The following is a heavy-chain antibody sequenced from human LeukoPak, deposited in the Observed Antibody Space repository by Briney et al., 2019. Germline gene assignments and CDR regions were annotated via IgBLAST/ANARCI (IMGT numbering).Heavy chain of an antibody. CDR1: GGSLSSYY. CDR2: IYYSGST. J-gene: IGHJ6*02. CDR3: ARRRDGYNFDVSFSPYKYYYGMDV. Sequence: KSSETLSLTCTVSGGSLSSYYWSWIRQPPGKGLEWIGYIYYSGSTNYNPSLKSRVTISVDTSKNQFSLKLSSVTAADTAVYYCARRRDGYNFDVSFSPYKYYYGMDVWGQGTTVTVSS. D-gene: IGHD5-12*01. V-gene: IGHV4-59*08.